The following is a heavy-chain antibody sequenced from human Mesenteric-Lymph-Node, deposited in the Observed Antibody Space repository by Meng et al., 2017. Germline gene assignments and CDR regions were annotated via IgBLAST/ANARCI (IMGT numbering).Heavy chain of an antibody. J-gene: IGHJ3*02. D-gene: IGHD1-26*01. CDR1: GLIFSRSG. Sequence: GESLKISCAASGLIFSRSGMHWVRQAPGKGLEGVAFIWSDGSKQFYADSVKGRFTISRDNAKNTVYLQMNSLRAEDTAVYYCARGLSGSYGRFDIWGQGTMVTVSS. CDR3: ARGLSGSYGRFDI. CDR2: IWSDGSKQ. V-gene: IGHV3-33*01.